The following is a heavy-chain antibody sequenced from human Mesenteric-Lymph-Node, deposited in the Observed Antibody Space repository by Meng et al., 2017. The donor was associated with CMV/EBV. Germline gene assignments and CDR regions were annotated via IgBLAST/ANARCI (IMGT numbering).Heavy chain of an antibody. J-gene: IGHJ5*02. V-gene: IGHV4-39*01. CDR2: IYYSGST. CDR3: ARPHYYGSGSSPWFDP. Sequence: QLQLQESGPGLVTPSETLSLTCTVSGCSISSSSYYWGWIRQPPGKGLEWIGSIYYSGSTYYNPSLKSRVTISVDTSKNQFSLKLSSVTAADTAVYYCARPHYYGSGSSPWFDPWGQGTLVTVSS. D-gene: IGHD3-10*01. CDR1: GCSISSSSYY.